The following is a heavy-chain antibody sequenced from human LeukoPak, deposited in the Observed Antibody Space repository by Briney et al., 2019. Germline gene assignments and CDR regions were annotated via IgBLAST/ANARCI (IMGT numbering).Heavy chain of an antibody. V-gene: IGHV3-30*02. Sequence: AGGSLRLSCAASGFTFSSHGMHWVRQAPGKGLEWVAFIRYDGSNKYYADSVKGRFTISRDNSKNMLYVQMNSLRAEDTAVYYCAKDEDIAGRLRGLDYWGQGTLVTVSS. D-gene: IGHD6-6*01. CDR2: IRYDGSNK. CDR1: GFTFSSHG. J-gene: IGHJ4*02. CDR3: AKDEDIAGRLRGLDY.